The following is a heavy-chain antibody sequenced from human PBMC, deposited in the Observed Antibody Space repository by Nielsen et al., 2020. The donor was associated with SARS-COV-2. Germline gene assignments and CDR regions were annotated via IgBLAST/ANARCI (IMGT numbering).Heavy chain of an antibody. CDR3: ARHLSITIFGVVISPAWFDP. V-gene: IGHV4-34*01. CDR2: INHSGST. J-gene: IGHJ5*02. CDR1: GGSFSGYY. Sequence: SETLSLTCAVYGGSFSGYYWSWIRQPPGKGLEWIGEINHSGSTNYNPSLKSRVTISVDKSKNQFSLKLSSVTAADTAVYYCARHLSITIFGVVISPAWFDPWGQGTLVTVSS. D-gene: IGHD3-3*01.